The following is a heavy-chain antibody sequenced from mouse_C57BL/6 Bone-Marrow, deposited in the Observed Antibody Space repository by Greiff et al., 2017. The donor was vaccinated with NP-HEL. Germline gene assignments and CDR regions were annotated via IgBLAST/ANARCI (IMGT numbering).Heavy chain of an antibody. CDR1: GFTFSSYA. D-gene: IGHD1-1*01. V-gene: IGHV5-4*01. J-gene: IGHJ4*01. CDR2: ISDGGSYT. Sequence: EVKLMESGGGLVKPGGSLKLSCAASGFTFSSYAMSWVRQTPEKRLAWVATISDGGSYTYYPDNVKGRFTISRDNAKNNLYLQMSHLKSEDTAMYYCARDSGSSYDAMDYWGQGTSVTVSS. CDR3: ARDSGSSYDAMDY.